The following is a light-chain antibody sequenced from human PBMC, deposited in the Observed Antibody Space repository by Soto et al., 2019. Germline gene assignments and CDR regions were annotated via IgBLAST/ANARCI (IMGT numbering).Light chain of an antibody. CDR1: HSLLHITGETF. CDR2: EVS. V-gene: IGKV2D-29*02. Sequence: FVMTQTPLSLSVAPGQPAAISCKSSHSLLHITGETFLFWYLQKPGQSPQLLIYEVSTRVSGVPDRFSGSGSGTDFTLEISRVETDDVGIYYCMQSTLLPPTFGQGTRLEI. CDR3: MQSTLLPPT. J-gene: IGKJ5*01.